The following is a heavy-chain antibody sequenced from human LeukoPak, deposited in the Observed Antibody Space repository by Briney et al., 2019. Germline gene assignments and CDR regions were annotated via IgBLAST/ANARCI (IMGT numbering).Heavy chain of an antibody. CDR3: ARTGQEWELLNYYGMDV. Sequence: ASVTVSFTASGGTFSSYAISWVRQAPGQGLEWMGGIIPIFGTANYAQKFQGRVTITADESTSTAYMELSSLRSEDTAVYYCARTGQEWELLNYYGMDVWGQGTTVTVSS. D-gene: IGHD1-26*01. CDR2: IIPIFGTA. J-gene: IGHJ6*02. V-gene: IGHV1-69*01. CDR1: GGTFSSYA.